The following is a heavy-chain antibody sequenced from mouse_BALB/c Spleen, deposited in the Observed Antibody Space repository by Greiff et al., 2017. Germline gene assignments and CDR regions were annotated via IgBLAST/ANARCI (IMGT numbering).Heavy chain of an antibody. V-gene: IGHV5-17*02. D-gene: IGHD1-1*01. CDR3: ARRNYDYFDY. J-gene: IGHJ2*01. Sequence: EVKLMESGGGLVQPGGSRKLSCAASGFTFSSFGMHWVRQAPEKGLEWVAYISSGSSTIYYADTVKGRFTISRDNPKNTLFLQMTSLRSEDTAMYYCARRNYDYFDYWGQGTTLTVSS. CDR1: GFTFSSFG. CDR2: ISSGSSTI.